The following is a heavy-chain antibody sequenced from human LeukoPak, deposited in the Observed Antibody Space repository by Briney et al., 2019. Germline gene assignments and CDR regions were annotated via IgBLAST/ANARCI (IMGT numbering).Heavy chain of an antibody. J-gene: IGHJ3*02. CDR1: GYSISSNYY. V-gene: IGHV4-38-2*02. CDR2: IYHSGST. D-gene: IGHD6-13*01. CDR3: ARDSSSSWRGHDAFDI. Sequence: SETLSLTCSVSGYSISSNYYWVWIRPPPGKGLEWVGSIYHSGSTYYNPSLKSRVTISVDKSKNQFSLKLSSVTAADTAVYYCARDSSSSWRGHDAFDIWGQGTMVTVSS.